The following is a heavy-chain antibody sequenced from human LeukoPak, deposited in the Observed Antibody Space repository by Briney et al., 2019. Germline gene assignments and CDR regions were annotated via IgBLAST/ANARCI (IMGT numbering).Heavy chain of an antibody. D-gene: IGHD4-17*01. J-gene: IGHJ6*03. Sequence: PSETLSLTCTVSGGSISSYYWSWIRQPPGKGLEWIGYIYYSGRTNYNPSLKSRVTISVDTSKNQFSLKLSSVTAADTAVYYCARAIYGDYVGYYYYYYMDVWGKGTTVTVSS. CDR1: GGSISSYY. V-gene: IGHV4-59*01. CDR3: ARAIYGDYVGYYYYYYMDV. CDR2: IYYSGRT.